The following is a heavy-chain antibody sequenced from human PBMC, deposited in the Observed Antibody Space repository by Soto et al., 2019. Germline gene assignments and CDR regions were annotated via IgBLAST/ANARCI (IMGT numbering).Heavy chain of an antibody. CDR3: ARVLVVYYDSSGYSWSGNDY. V-gene: IGHV1-18*01. D-gene: IGHD3-22*01. Sequence: ASVKVSCKASGYTFTSYGISWVRQAPGQGLEWMGWISAYNGNTNYAQKLQGRVTMTTDTSTTTAYMELRSLRSDDTAVYYCARVLVVYYDSSGYSWSGNDYWGQGTLVTVSS. J-gene: IGHJ4*02. CDR2: ISAYNGNT. CDR1: GYTFTSYG.